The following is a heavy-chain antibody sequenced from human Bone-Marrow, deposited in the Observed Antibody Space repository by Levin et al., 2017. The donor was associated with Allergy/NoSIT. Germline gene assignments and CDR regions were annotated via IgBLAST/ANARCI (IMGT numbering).Heavy chain of an antibody. D-gene: IGHD4-11*01. V-gene: IGHV4-59*01. Sequence: SQTLSLTCSISGGSISYYYWTWIRQSPGQGLEFIGYIFNSGSASYNPSLKSRVTISIDASQIQFSLSLNSVTAADTAVYYCARVVTSPRGANHAFDLWGQGTMVTVSS. J-gene: IGHJ3*01. CDR3: ARVVTSPRGANHAFDL. CDR1: GGSISYYY. CDR2: IFNSGSA.